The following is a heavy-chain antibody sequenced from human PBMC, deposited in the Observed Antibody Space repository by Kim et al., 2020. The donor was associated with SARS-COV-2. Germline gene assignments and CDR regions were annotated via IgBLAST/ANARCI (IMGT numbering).Heavy chain of an antibody. CDR2: IYYSGST. Sequence: SETLSLTCTVSGGSISSYYWSWIRQPPGKGLEWIGYIYYSGSTNYNASLKSRVTISVDTSKNQFSLKLSSVTAADTAVYYCARDSNGSGSYYEVGLYGIDVWGQGTTVTVSS. J-gene: IGHJ6*02. D-gene: IGHD3-10*01. CDR3: ARDSNGSGSYYEVGLYGIDV. V-gene: IGHV4-59*01. CDR1: GGSISSYY.